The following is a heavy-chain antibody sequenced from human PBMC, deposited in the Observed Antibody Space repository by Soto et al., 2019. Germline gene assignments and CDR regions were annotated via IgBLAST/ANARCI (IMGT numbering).Heavy chain of an antibody. Sequence: PGGSLRLSCAASGFTFSDYYMSWIRQAPGKGLEWVSYISSSGSTIYYADSVKGRFTISRDNAKNSLYLQMNSLRAEDTAVYYCAKTADYDFWSGYYPASDYWGQGTLVTVSS. CDR2: ISSSGSTI. D-gene: IGHD3-3*01. CDR1: GFTFSDYY. J-gene: IGHJ4*02. V-gene: IGHV3-11*01. CDR3: AKTADYDFWSGYYPASDY.